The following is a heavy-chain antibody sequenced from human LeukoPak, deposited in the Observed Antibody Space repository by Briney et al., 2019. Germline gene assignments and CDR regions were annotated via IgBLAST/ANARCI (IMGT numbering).Heavy chain of an antibody. D-gene: IGHD3-16*01. CDR3: ATPYYDGDY. CDR1: GFTFSRYA. CDR2: ISGSGGST. J-gene: IGHJ4*02. V-gene: IGHV3-23*01. Sequence: GGSLRLSCAASGFTFSRYAMSWVRQAPGQGLEWVSTISGSGGSTYYADSVKGRFTISRDNSKNTLYLQMNSLRAEDTAVYYCATPYYDGDYWGQGTLVTVSS.